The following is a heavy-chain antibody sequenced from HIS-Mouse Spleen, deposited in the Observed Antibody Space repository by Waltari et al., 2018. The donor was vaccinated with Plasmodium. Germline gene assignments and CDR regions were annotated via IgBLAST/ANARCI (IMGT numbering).Heavy chain of an antibody. D-gene: IGHD6-13*01. CDR3: ASSWYWYFDL. CDR1: GFTSSSYG. J-gene: IGHJ2*01. V-gene: IGHV3-7*01. Sequence: EVQLGEPGGGLVQPGGSLRLPCAASGFTSSSYGMSWVRQAPGKGLEWVANIKQDGSEKYYVDSVKGRFTISRDNAKNSLYLQMNSLRAEDTAVYYCASSWYWYFDLWGRGTLVTVSS. CDR2: IKQDGSEK.